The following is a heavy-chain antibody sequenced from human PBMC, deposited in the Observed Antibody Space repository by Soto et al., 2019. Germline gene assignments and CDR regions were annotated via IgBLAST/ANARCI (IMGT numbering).Heavy chain of an antibody. J-gene: IGHJ4*02. D-gene: IGHD6-13*01. CDR2: ISYDGSNK. CDR3: AKDAASGKGSYFDY. V-gene: IGHV3-30*18. CDR1: GFTFSSYG. Sequence: GGSLRLSCAGSGFTFSSYGMHWVRQAPGKGLEWVAVISYDGSNKYYADSVKGRFTISRDNSKNTLYLQMNSLRAEDTAVYYCAKDAASGKGSYFDYWGQGTLVTVSS.